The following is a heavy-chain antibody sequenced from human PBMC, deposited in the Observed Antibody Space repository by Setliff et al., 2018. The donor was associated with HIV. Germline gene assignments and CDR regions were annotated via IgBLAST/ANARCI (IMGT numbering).Heavy chain of an antibody. V-gene: IGHV4-59*11. J-gene: IGHJ2*01. Sequence: SETLSLTCTLSGGFISNHYWNWIRQPPGKGLEWIGSTHYSGSSYYSPSLKSRVTISLDTSKNQFSLKLSSMTAADTAVYYCARDVGLCGVDCWPYFYFDLWGRGSLVTVSS. CDR1: GGFISNHY. CDR3: ARDVGLCGVDCWPYFYFDL. CDR2: THYSGSS. D-gene: IGHD2-21*02.